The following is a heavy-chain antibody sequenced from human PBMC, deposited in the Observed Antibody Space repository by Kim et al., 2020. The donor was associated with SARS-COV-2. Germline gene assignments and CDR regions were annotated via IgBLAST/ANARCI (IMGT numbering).Heavy chain of an antibody. CDR3: VRCSGLSQGSHYDWRYW. CDR1: GFTFRDYY. CDR2: ISSGGTNI. Sequence: GGSLRLSCAASGFTFRDYYMRWIRQAPGKGLEWVSYISSGGTNIIYSDSVKGRFTVSRDDATNSLYLQMNNLGVDDTAVYYCVRCSGLSQGSHYDWRYW. D-gene: IGHD2-15*01. J-gene: IGHJ2*01. V-gene: IGHV3-11*04.